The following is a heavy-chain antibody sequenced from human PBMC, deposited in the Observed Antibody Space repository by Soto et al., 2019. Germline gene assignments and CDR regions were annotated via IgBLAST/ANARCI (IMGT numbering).Heavy chain of an antibody. J-gene: IGHJ6*02. D-gene: IGHD6-19*01. Sequence: SVKVSCKASGFTFTSSAVQWVRQARGQRLEWIGWIVVGSGNTNYAQKFQERVTITRDMSTSTAYMELSSLRSEDTAVYYCAAETEYSSANLYGMDVWGQGATVTVSS. CDR2: IVVGSGNT. CDR1: GFTFTSSA. V-gene: IGHV1-58*01. CDR3: AAETEYSSANLYGMDV.